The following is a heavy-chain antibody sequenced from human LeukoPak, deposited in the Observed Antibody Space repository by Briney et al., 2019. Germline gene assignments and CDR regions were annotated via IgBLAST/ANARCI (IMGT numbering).Heavy chain of an antibody. CDR3: ARQVGGSKQVDY. Sequence: SSETLSLTWTVSGGSLSDSNYFWAWIRQPPGKGLEWLGSLFYTGVIYYNPSLKSRVTISVDTSKNQFSLKLSSVTAPDTAVYYCARQVGGSKQVDYWGQGTLVTVSS. J-gene: IGHJ4*02. V-gene: IGHV4-39*01. CDR2: LFYTGVI. CDR1: GGSLSDSNYF. D-gene: IGHD1-26*01.